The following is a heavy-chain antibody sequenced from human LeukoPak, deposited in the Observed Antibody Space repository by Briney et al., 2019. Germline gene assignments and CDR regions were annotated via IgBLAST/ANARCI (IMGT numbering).Heavy chain of an antibody. D-gene: IGHD3-9*01. J-gene: IGHJ4*02. Sequence: SETLSLTCAVYGGSFSGYYWSWIRQSPGKGLEWIGEINHSGSTSYNPSLKSRVTISVDTSKNQFSLKLSSVTAADTAVYYCARGYDILTGRDYWGQGTLVTVSS. CDR1: GGSFSGYY. CDR2: INHSGST. CDR3: ARGYDILTGRDY. V-gene: IGHV4-34*01.